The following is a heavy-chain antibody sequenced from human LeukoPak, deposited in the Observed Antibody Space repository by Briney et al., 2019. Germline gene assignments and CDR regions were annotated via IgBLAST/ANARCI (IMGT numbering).Heavy chain of an antibody. CDR2: IIPIYGSA. D-gene: IGHD3-22*01. CDR1: GCGFTFTSHA. Sequence: SVKVSFKASGCGFTFTSHAISWVRQAPGQGLEWMGGIIPIYGSATYAQKFQGRITITSDESTRTVYMELSSLSPEDSAVHYCAGFFYDNSGDAFDIWGQGTMVTVSS. J-gene: IGHJ3*02. CDR3: AGFFYDNSGDAFDI. V-gene: IGHV1-69*13.